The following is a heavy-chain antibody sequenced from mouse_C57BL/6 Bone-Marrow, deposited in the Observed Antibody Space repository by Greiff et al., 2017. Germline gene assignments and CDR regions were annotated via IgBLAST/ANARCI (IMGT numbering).Heavy chain of an antibody. V-gene: IGHV1-69*01. D-gene: IGHD1-1*01. J-gene: IGHJ2*01. CDR1: GYTFTSYW. Sequence: QVQLQQPGAELVMPGASVKLSCKASGYTFTSYWMHWVKQRPGQGLEWIGEIDPSDSYTNYNQKFKGKSTLTVDKSSSTAYMQLSSLTSEDSAVXDCARWSATVIAGDYFDYWGQGTTLTVSS. CDR2: IDPSDSYT. CDR3: ARWSATVIAGDYFDY.